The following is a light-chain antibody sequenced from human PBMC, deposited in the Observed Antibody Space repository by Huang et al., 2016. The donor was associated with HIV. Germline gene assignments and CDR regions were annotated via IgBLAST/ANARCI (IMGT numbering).Light chain of an antibody. CDR1: QGITDD. V-gene: IGKV1-6*01. J-gene: IGKJ1*01. CDR2: GAS. Sequence: AIQMTQSPSSLSASVGDRVTITCRASQGITDDLAWYQQKPGKAPKLLISGASTLRSGVPSRFSGSGSGTDFTLTISSLQPEDYATYYCLQDHNYPQTFGQGTKVEI. CDR3: LQDHNYPQT.